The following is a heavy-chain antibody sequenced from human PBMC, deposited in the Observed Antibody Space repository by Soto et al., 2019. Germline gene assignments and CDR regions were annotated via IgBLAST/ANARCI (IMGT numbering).Heavy chain of an antibody. V-gene: IGHV1-46*03. CDR3: AREGIAVAGTGAFDI. Sequence: ASVKVSCKASGYTFTSYYMHRVRQATGQGLEWMGIINPSGGSTSYAQKFQGRVTMTRDTSTSTVYMELSSVRSEDTAVYYCAREGIAVAGTGAFDIWGQGTMVTVSS. D-gene: IGHD6-19*01. CDR1: GYTFTSYY. CDR2: INPSGGST. J-gene: IGHJ3*02.